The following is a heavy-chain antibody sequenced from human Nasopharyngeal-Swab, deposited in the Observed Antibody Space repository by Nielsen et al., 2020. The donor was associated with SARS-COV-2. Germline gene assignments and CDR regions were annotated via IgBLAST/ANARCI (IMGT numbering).Heavy chain of an antibody. CDR3: VKHQGSSSDQ. Sequence: GGSLRLSCAASGFPLSHYYMTWVRQPPGKGLEWVSNIKQDGSEQFYADSVRGRFTISRDNAKNTLYLQMNSLRVEDTAVYYCVKHQGSSSDQWGQGTLVTVSS. CDR1: GFPLSHYY. V-gene: IGHV3-7*02. J-gene: IGHJ4*02. CDR2: IKQDGSEQ.